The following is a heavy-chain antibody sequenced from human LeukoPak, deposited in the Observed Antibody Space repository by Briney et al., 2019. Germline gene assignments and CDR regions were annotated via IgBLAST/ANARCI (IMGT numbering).Heavy chain of an antibody. CDR3: ARPNDLYFDD. J-gene: IGHJ4*02. CDR1: GYSISSGYY. Sequence: PSETLSLTCTVSGYSISSGYYWGWIRQPPGEGLEWIGSIYHSGSTYYNPSLKSRVTISVDTSKNQFSLKLSSVTAADTAVYYCARPNDLYFDDWGQGTLVTVSS. V-gene: IGHV4-38-2*02. CDR2: IYHSGST.